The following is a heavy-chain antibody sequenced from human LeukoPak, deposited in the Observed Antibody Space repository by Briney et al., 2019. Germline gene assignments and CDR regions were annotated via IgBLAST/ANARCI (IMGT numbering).Heavy chain of an antibody. CDR3: ARVGAQYCSGGSCYIDY. V-gene: IGHV3-7*01. CDR2: IKKDGSER. D-gene: IGHD2-15*01. CDR1: GFTFSSYW. Sequence: GGSLRLSCAASGFTFSSYWMSWVRQAPGKGLEWVANIKKDGSERYYVDSVKGRFTISRDNAKNSLYLQMISLRAEDTAVYYCARVGAQYCSGGSCYIDYWGQGTLVTVSS. J-gene: IGHJ4*02.